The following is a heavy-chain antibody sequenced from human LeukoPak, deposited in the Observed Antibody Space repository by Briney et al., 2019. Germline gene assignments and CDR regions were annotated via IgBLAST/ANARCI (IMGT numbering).Heavy chain of an antibody. CDR2: INSDGSST. Sequence: PGGSLRLSCAASGFTFSSYWMHWVRQAPGKGLVWVSRINSDGSSTSYADSVKGRFTISRDNAKNTLYLQVNSLRAEDTAVYYCASDRADYDFWSGYFDYWGQGTLVTVSS. J-gene: IGHJ4*02. D-gene: IGHD3-3*01. CDR3: ASDRADYDFWSGYFDY. CDR1: GFTFSSYW. V-gene: IGHV3-74*01.